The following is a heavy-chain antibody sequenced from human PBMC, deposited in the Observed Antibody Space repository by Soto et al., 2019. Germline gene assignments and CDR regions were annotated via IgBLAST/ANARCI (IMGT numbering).Heavy chain of an antibody. CDR2: IIPIFGTA. J-gene: IGHJ4*02. CDR1: GGTFSRYA. CDR3: AKESRYCSGGSCYFLPGIDY. D-gene: IGHD2-15*01. Sequence: QVQLVQSGAEVKKPGSSVKVSCKASGGTFSRYAISWVRQAPGQGLEWMGGIIPIFGTANYAQKFQGRVTITSDESTSTAYMALSSLRSEDTAVYYCAKESRYCSGGSCYFLPGIDYWGQGTLVTVSS. V-gene: IGHV1-69*05.